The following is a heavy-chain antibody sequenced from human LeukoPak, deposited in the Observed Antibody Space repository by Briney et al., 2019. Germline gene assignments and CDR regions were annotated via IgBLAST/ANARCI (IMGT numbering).Heavy chain of an antibody. J-gene: IGHJ4*02. CDR2: IRYDGSNK. CDR1: GFTFSSYG. D-gene: IGHD3-22*01. V-gene: IGHV3-30*02. CDR3: ARVQEGRDSSGLGVYFDY. Sequence: GGSLRLPCAASGFTFSSYGMHWVRQAPGKGLEWVAFIRYDGSNKHYADSVKGRFTISRDNSKNTLYLQMNSLRAEDTAVYYCARVQEGRDSSGLGVYFDYWGQGTLVTVSS.